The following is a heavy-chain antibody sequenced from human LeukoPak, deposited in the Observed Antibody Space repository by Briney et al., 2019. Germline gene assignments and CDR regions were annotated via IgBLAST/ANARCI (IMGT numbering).Heavy chain of an antibody. D-gene: IGHD3-16*01. CDR3: ARGPIYLWLYYGMDV. CDR2: IRSQAYGGTE. V-gene: IGHV3-49*04. J-gene: IGHJ6*02. Sequence: PGGSLRLSCTASGFTLRDHAMTWVRQAPGKGLEWVRFIRSQAYGGTEEYAASVQGRFTISRDDSYSIAYLQMNSLKTEDTAVYYCARGPIYLWLYYGMDVWGQGTTVIVSS. CDR1: GFTLRDHA.